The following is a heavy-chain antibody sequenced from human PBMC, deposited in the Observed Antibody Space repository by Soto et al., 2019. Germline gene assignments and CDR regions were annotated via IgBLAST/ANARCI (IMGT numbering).Heavy chain of an antibody. CDR1: ELTFISYA. V-gene: IGHV3-23*01. Sequence: GGSIRLSSAAAELTFISYAMSWVRQAPGKGLEWVSAISGSGGSTYYADSVKGRFTISRDNSKNTLYLQMNSLRAEDTAVYYCAKIRYGSVDYWGQGTLVTVSS. CDR2: ISGSGGST. CDR3: AKIRYGSVDY. J-gene: IGHJ4*02. D-gene: IGHD3-10*01.